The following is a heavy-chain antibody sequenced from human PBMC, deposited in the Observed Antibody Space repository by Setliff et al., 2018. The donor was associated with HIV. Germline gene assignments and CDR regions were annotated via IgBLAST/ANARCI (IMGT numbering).Heavy chain of an antibody. J-gene: IGHJ4*02. CDR2: IKQDGSEK. CDR3: ARGGDRQQLVLIDY. CDR1: GFTFSSYG. V-gene: IGHV3-7*03. D-gene: IGHD6-13*01. Sequence: GGSLRLSCAASGFTFSSYGMHWVRQAPGKGLEWVANIKQDGSEKYYVDSVKGRFTISRDNAKNSLYLQMNSLRAEDTAVYYCARGGDRQQLVLIDYWGQGTLVTVSS.